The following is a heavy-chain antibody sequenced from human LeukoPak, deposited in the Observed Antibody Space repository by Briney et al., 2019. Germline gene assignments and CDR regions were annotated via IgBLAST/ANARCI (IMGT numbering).Heavy chain of an antibody. CDR2: IHFSGST. Sequence: RPSQTLSLTCTVAAGSISSSSYYWGWIRHPPGKGLEWIGSIHFSGSTYYNPSPKRRVTISVATSKNQFSLTLSSVTAADTAVYCCARHEESSGPPGYWGQGTLVTVSS. V-gene: IGHV4-39*01. J-gene: IGHJ4*02. D-gene: IGHD6-19*01. CDR3: ARHEESSGPPGY. CDR1: AGSISSSSYY.